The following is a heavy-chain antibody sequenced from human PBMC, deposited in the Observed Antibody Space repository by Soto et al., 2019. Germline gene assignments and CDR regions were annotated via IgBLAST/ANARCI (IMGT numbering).Heavy chain of an antibody. CDR3: ARGGLLEPEVRVTDY. J-gene: IGHJ4*02. D-gene: IGHD1-1*01. V-gene: IGHV3-66*01. CDR2: IYSGGST. CDR1: GFTVSSNY. Sequence: GGSLRLSCAASGFTVSSNYMSWVRQAPGKGLEWVSVIYSGGSTYYADSVKGRFTISRDNSKNTLYLQMNSLRAEDTAVYYCARGGLLEPEVRVTDYWGQGTLVTVSS.